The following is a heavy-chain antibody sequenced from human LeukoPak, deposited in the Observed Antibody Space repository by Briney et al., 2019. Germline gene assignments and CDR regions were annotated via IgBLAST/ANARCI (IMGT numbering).Heavy chain of an antibody. V-gene: IGHV3-21*01. CDR3: ARAGGSTVSHSDY. CDR1: GFTFSSYS. Sequence: GRSLRLSCAASGFTFSSYSMNWIRQPQEKGMEWVSSISSSTSYIYYANSVKGRFTISKDNAKNSLYLQMNSLRAEDTAVYYCARAGGSTVSHSDYWGQGTLVTVSS. D-gene: IGHD4-17*01. CDR2: ISSSTSYI. J-gene: IGHJ4*02.